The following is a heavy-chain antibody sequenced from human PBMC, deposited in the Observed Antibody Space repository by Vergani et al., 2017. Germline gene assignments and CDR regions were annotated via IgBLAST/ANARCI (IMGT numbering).Heavy chain of an antibody. D-gene: IGHD2-8*02. CDR3: ARDALFSVFGYCAGSACYPDY. J-gene: IGHJ4*02. CDR2: IGTYGHT. CDR1: GYSFSSYG. Sequence: QVQLVQSGAEVKKPGASVKVSCKASGYSFSSYGITWVRQAPGQGLEWMGWIGTYGHTYEAQKFQGRVTMTTDTSTTTAYLEMRSLTYDDTAVYYCARDALFSVFGYCAGSACYPDYWGQGTLVTVSS. V-gene: IGHV1-18*01.